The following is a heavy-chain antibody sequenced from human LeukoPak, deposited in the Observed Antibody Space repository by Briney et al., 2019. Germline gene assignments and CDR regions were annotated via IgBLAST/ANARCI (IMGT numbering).Heavy chain of an antibody. V-gene: IGHV3-73*01. CDR3: TSSDSGSYYGDYFDY. D-gene: IGHD1-26*01. CDR1: GFTFSGSA. Sequence: GGSLRLSCAASGFTFSGSAMHWVRQASGKGLEWVGRIRSKANSYATAYAASVKGRFTISKDDSKNTAYLRMNSLKTEDTAVYYCTSSDSGSYYGDYFDYWGQGTLVTVSS. CDR2: IRSKANSYAT. J-gene: IGHJ4*02.